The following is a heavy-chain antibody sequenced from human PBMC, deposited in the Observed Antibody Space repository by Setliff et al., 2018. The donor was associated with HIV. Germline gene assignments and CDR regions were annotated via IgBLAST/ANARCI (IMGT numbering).Heavy chain of an antibody. D-gene: IGHD4-17*01. CDR2: INHSGNT. J-gene: IGHJ6*02. CDR1: GGSFSGY. Sequence: SETLSLTCAVYGGSFSGYWSWIRQSPGKGLEWLGEINHSGNTHYDPSLKSRLTISIDTSKKQFSLKLTSVTAADAAIYYCARGGPTVAYGVDVWGQGTTVTVSS. V-gene: IGHV4-34*01. CDR3: ARGGPTVAYGVDV.